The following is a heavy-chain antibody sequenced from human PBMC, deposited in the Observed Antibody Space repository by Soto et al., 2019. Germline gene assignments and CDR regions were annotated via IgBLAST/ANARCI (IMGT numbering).Heavy chain of an antibody. CDR3: ARDGGFGWFDP. Sequence: QVQLVESGGGVVQPGRSLRLSCAASGFTFSSYGMHWVRRAPGKGLEWVAVIWNDGSNKYYADSVKGRLTISRDISKITLDLQMYSLRAEDTAGYYCARDGGFGWFDPWGQGTLVTVSS. CDR1: GFTFSSYG. V-gene: IGHV3-33*01. CDR2: IWNDGSNK. J-gene: IGHJ5*02. D-gene: IGHD2-15*01.